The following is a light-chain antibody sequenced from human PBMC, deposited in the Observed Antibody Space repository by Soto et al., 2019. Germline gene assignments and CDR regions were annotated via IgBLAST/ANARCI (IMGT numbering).Light chain of an antibody. CDR3: QQYINWPPLT. V-gene: IGKV3-15*01. Sequence: EIVLTQSPATLSVSPGERATLSCRASQSVSTNLVWYQQKPGQAPRLLIFGASTRATNIPARFNGNGSGTEFTLTISSLQSEDFAVYYCQQYINWPPLTFGGGTKVEIK. J-gene: IGKJ4*01. CDR2: GAS. CDR1: QSVSTN.